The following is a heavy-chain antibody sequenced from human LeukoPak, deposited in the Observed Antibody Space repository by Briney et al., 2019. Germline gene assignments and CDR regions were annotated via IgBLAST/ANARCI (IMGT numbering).Heavy chain of an antibody. V-gene: IGHV3-30*18. D-gene: IGHD3-10*01. J-gene: IGHJ6*02. CDR3: AKDGGSANPVLLYYYYYGMDV. CDR1: GFTFSSYG. CDR2: ISYDGSNK. Sequence: GGSLRLSCAASGFTFSSYGMHWVRQAPGKGLEWVAVISYDGSNKYYADSVKGRFTISRDNSKNTLYLQMNSLRAEDTAVYYCAKDGGSANPVLLYYYYYGMDVWGQGTTVTVSS.